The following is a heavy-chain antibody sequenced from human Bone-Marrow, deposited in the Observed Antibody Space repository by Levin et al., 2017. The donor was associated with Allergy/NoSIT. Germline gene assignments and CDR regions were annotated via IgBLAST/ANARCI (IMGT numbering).Heavy chain of an antibody. CDR1: GFTFSGYW. CDR3: ARDQDGLDY. J-gene: IGHJ4*02. CDR2: INGDGSIT. V-gene: IGHV3-74*03. Sequence: PGGSLRLSCAASGFTFSGYWMHWVRQVPGKGLLWVSRINGDGSITLYADSVRGRFTISRDNAKNTLFLQLKGLRAEDTAVYYCARDQDGLDYWGQGTLVTVSS.